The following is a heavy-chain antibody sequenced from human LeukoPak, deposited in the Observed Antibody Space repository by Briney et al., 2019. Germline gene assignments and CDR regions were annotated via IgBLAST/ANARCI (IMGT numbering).Heavy chain of an antibody. Sequence: GGSLRLSXDVSGFTFRNYAMSWIRQAPGKGLEWVSGISASGGSKYYADSVKGRFTISRDNFKDTMYLQMNSLRVEDTAVYYCAKPESTGWYGDYWGQGTLVTVSP. V-gene: IGHV3-23*01. CDR3: AKPESTGWYGDY. CDR2: ISASGGSK. CDR1: GFTFRNYA. D-gene: IGHD6-19*01. J-gene: IGHJ4*02.